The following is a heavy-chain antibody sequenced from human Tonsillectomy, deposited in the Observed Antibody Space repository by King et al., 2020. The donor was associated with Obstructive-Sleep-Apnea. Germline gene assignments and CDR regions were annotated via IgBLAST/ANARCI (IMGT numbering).Heavy chain of an antibody. V-gene: IGHV4-31*03. CDR3: ARAVDGSGSYSYYYNAMDV. Sequence: VQLQESGPGLVKPSQTLSLTCTVSGGSINSVGYYWTWIRQHPGKGLAWIGYIYYSGSTYYNPSLKSRVTISVDTSKNQFSLRLSSVTAADTAVYYCARAVDGSGSYSYYYNAMDVWGQGTTVTVSS. D-gene: IGHD3-10*01. CDR1: GGSINSVGYY. J-gene: IGHJ6*02. CDR2: IYYSGST.